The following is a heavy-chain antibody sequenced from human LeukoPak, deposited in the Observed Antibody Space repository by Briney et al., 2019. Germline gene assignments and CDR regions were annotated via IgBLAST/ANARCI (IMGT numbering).Heavy chain of an antibody. CDR3: VTSSGYSSSWGAFDI. CDR2: ISLNSGAT. J-gene: IGHJ3*02. Sequence: ASVKVSCKASGYMFTAYYMHWVRQAPGQGLEWMAWISLNSGATNYAQRFQGRVTMTRDTSTSTAYMEVTWLTSDDTAVYYCVTSSGYSSSWGAFDIWGQGTMVTVSS. CDR1: GYMFTAYY. D-gene: IGHD6-13*01. V-gene: IGHV1-2*02.